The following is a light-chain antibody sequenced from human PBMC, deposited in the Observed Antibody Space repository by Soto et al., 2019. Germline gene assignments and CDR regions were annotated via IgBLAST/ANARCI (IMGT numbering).Light chain of an antibody. V-gene: IGKV3-20*01. Sequence: ELVLTQSPGFLSLSPGDRATLSCRASQSVSSRYLGWYQQKPGQAPRLLIYGTSSRATGIPDRFSGSGSGADFTLTISRLEPEDSAGYYGQRYGFSPLYSFGQ. CDR2: GTS. J-gene: IGKJ2*03. CDR1: QSVSSRY. CDR3: QRYGFSPLYS.